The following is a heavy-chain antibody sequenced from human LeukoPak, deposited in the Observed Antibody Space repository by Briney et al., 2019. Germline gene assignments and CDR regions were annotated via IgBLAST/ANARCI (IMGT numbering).Heavy chain of an antibody. J-gene: IGHJ2*01. D-gene: IGHD6-19*01. CDR1: GYTFTGYY. CDR2: ITPNRGGT. CDR3: ARVGQKLERIALAGTSEWRGNWYLDL. Sequence: APVKVSCKASGYTFTGYYLHWVRQAPGQGLEWVGWITPNRGGTNYAQRFQGRVTVTRDTSISTAYMELSRLRSDDTAVYYCARVGQKLERIALAGTSEWRGNWYLDLWGRGTLVTVSS. V-gene: IGHV1-2*02.